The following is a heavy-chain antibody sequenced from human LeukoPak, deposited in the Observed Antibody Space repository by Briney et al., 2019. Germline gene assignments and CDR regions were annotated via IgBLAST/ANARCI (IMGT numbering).Heavy chain of an antibody. CDR2: ISAYNGNT. CDR1: GYIFTDYY. D-gene: IGHD3-22*01. V-gene: IGHV1-18*04. CDR3: ARVYYDSSGYDY. Sequence: ASVKVSCKASGYIFTDYYMHWVRQAPGQGLEWMGWISAYNGNTNYVQKLQGRVTMTTDTSTSTAYMELRSLRSDDTAVYYCARVYYDSSGYDYWGQGTLVTVSS. J-gene: IGHJ4*02.